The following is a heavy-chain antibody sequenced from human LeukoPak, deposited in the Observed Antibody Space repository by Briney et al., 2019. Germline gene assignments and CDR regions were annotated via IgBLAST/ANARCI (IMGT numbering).Heavy chain of an antibody. CDR2: IYDTGRT. J-gene: IGHJ5*02. V-gene: IGHV4-31*03. CDR3: ARGIVAFIHNWFDP. CDR1: GFSISSGGYY. D-gene: IGHD2-15*01. Sequence: SETLSLTCTVSGFSISSGGYYWSWIPQRPGKGLEWIGYIYDTGRTSYNPSLKSRLTTSIDTSKNQFSLKLSSVTAADTAVYYCARGIVAFIHNWFDPWGQGTLVTVSS.